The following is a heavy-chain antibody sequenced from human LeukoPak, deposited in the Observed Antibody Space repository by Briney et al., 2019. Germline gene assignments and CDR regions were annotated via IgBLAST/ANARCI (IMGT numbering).Heavy chain of an antibody. Sequence: PSETLSLTCAVYGGSFSGYYWSWIRQPPGKGLEWIGEINHSGSTNYNPSLKSRATISVDTSKNQFSLKLSSVTAADTAVYYCASYPHDYGDYGGLDDWGQGSLVTVAS. CDR2: INHSGST. CDR3: ASYPHDYGDYGGLDD. D-gene: IGHD4-17*01. V-gene: IGHV4-34*01. CDR1: GGSFSGYY. J-gene: IGHJ4*02.